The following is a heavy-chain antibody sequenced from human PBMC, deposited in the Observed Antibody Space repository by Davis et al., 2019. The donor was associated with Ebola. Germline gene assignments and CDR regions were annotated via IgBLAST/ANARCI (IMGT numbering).Heavy chain of an antibody. D-gene: IGHD2-8*02. Sequence: GGSLRLSCAASGFTFGSYAMNWVRQAPGKGLQWVSGISGRSGNTYYADSVKGRFTISRDNSKNTLYLQMNSLGAEDTAVYYCAKGRSGVGYAGFDIWGQGTVVTVSS. CDR1: GFTFGSYA. J-gene: IGHJ3*02. CDR3: AKGRSGVGYAGFDI. V-gene: IGHV3-23*01. CDR2: ISGRSGNT.